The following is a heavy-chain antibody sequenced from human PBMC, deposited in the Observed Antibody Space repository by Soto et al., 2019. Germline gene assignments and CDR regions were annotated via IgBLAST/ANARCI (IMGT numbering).Heavy chain of an antibody. CDR1: GGSISSYY. D-gene: IGHD3-3*01. CDR2: IYYRGNT. CDR3: ASFGVASMNWFDP. V-gene: IGHV4-59*06. Sequence: SETLSLTCTVSGGSISSYYWSWIRQPPGKGLEWIGNIYYRGNTYYNPSLKSRVIISLDTSKNQFSLKLTSVTAADTAVYYCASFGVASMNWFDPWGQGTLVTVSS. J-gene: IGHJ5*02.